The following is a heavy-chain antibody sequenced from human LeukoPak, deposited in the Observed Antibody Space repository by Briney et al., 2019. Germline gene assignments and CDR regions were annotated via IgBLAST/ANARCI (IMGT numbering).Heavy chain of an antibody. CDR1: GYTLTELS. D-gene: IGHD3-10*01. CDR3: ARDYKGWFGELCDY. CDR2: FDPEDGET. J-gene: IGHJ4*02. Sequence: GASVKVSCKVSGYTLTELSMHWVRQAPGKGLEWMGGFDPEDGETIYAQKFQGRVTMTEDTSTDTAYMELRSLRSDDTAVYYCARDYKGWFGELCDYWGQGTLVTVSS. V-gene: IGHV1-24*01.